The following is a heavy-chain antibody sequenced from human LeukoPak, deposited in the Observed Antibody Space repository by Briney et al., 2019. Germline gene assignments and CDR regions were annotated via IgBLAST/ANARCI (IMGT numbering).Heavy chain of an antibody. J-gene: IGHJ4*02. CDR1: GYTFTSYD. D-gene: IGHD2-2*01. Sequence: ASVKVSCKASGYTFTSYDINWVRQATGQGLEWMGWMNPNSGNTGYAQKFQGRVTITRNTSISTAYMELSSLRSEDTAVYYCARAERQTRKRGCCSSTSCSSSYYFDYWGQGTLVTVSS. CDR3: ARAERQTRKRGCCSSTSCSSSYYFDY. CDR2: MNPNSGNT. V-gene: IGHV1-8*03.